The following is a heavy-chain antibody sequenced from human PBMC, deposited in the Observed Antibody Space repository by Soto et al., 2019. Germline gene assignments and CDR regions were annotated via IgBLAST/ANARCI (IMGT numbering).Heavy chain of an antibody. V-gene: IGHV4-30-4*01. D-gene: IGHD1-20*01. CDR2: IYYSGST. Sequence: SETLSLTCTVSGGSISSGDYYWSWIRQPPGKGLEWIGYIYYSGSTYYNPSLKSRVTISVDTSKNQFSLKLSSVTAADTAVYYCDRDGIRRPIDYWGQGTLVTVSS. CDR1: GGSISSGDYY. CDR3: DRDGIRRPIDY. J-gene: IGHJ4*02.